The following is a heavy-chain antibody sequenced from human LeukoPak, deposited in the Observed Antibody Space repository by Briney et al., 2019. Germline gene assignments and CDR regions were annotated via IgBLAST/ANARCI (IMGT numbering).Heavy chain of an antibody. Sequence: PGGSLRLSCAASGFTFSSYAMTWVRQAPGKGLEWVSTISNSGGSTYHADSVKGRFTISGDNSKNTLYLQMNSLRVEDTAIYYCAKHLRQQDRNDAFDIWGQGTMVTVSS. CDR1: GFTFSSYA. D-gene: IGHD6-13*01. V-gene: IGHV3-23*01. CDR3: AKHLRQQDRNDAFDI. J-gene: IGHJ3*02. CDR2: ISNSGGST.